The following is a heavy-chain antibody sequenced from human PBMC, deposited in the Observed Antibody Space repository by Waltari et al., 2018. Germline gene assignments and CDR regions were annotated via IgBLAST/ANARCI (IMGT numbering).Heavy chain of an antibody. CDR2: IYTSGST. J-gene: IGHJ3*02. CDR1: GGSISSGSYY. Sequence: QVQLQESGPGLVKPSQTLSLTCTVSGGSISSGSYYWSWIRQPAGKGLEWIGRIYTSGSTNYNPSLKSRVTISVDTSKNQFSLKLSSVTAADTAVYYCARDPDSLDDAFDIWGQGTMVTVSS. D-gene: IGHD1-1*01. V-gene: IGHV4-61*02. CDR3: ARDPDSLDDAFDI.